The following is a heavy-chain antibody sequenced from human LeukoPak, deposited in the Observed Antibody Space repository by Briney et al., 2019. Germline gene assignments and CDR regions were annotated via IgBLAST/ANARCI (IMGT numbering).Heavy chain of an antibody. Sequence: GGSLRLSCTGSGFPFNMFAMNRVRQAPGQGLEWVSGLSRGGETTNYADSVKGRFTVSRDTSKNMVFLQMNDLRPEDTAVYYCAKEQRIRHCSEGVCMEGYYFDYWGQGSLVTVSS. V-gene: IGHV3-23*01. CDR1: GFPFNMFA. J-gene: IGHJ4*02. CDR2: LSRGGETT. CDR3: AKEQRIRHCSEGVCMEGYYFDY. D-gene: IGHD2-8*01.